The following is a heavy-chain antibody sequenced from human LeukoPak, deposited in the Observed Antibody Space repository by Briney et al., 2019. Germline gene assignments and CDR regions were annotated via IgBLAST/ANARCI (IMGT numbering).Heavy chain of an antibody. CDR2: MNPNSGNT. J-gene: IGHJ4*02. Sequence: GASVKVSCKASGYTFINYDINWVRQATEQGPEWMGWMNPNSGNTGYAQKFQGRVTSTSNTSISTAYMELSSLRSEDTAVYYCARGPGCTSSSYPYDFDYWGQGTVVTVSS. CDR3: ARGPGCTSSSYPYDFDY. CDR1: GYTFINYD. D-gene: IGHD2-2*01. V-gene: IGHV1-8*03.